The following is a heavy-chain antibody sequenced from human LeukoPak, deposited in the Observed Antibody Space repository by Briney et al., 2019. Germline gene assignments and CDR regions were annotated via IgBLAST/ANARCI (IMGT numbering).Heavy chain of an antibody. CDR2: ISHDGSKK. D-gene: IGHD2-8*02. Sequence: GRSLRLSCAASGFTFSDYGFHWVRQAPGKGLESVALISHDGSKKDYGDSVKGRFTISRDNPKNSLHLQMNSLRGEDTAVYYCATLRPDSTGHDEWRSDASDIWGQGTMVTVSS. CDR1: GFTFSDYG. J-gene: IGHJ3*02. CDR3: ATLRPDSTGHDEWRSDASDI. V-gene: IGHV3-30*03.